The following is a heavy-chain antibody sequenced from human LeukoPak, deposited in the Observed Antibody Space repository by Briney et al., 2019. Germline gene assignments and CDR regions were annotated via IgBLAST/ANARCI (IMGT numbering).Heavy chain of an antibody. V-gene: IGHV4-34*01. J-gene: IGHJ4*02. CDR3: ARAQNNWNYGSFDY. CDR1: GGSFSGYY. Sequence: SSETPSLTCAVYGGSFSGYYWSWIRQPPGKGLEWIGEINHSGSTNYNPSLKSRVTISVDTSKNQFSLKLSSVTAADTAVYYCARAQNNWNYGSFDYWGQGTLVTVSS. D-gene: IGHD1-7*01. CDR2: INHSGST.